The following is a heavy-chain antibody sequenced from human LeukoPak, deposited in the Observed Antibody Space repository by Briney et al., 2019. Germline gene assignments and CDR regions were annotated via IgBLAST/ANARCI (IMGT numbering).Heavy chain of an antibody. CDR2: IYHSGST. CDR1: GYSISSGYY. D-gene: IGHD1-26*01. V-gene: IGHV4-38-2*02. J-gene: IGHJ3*02. CDR3: ARWGGEGADDAFDI. Sequence: PSETLSLTCTVSGYSISSGYYWGWIRQPPGKGLEWIGSIYHSGSTYYNPSLKSRVTISVDTSKNQFSLKLSSVTAADTAVYYCARWGGEGADDAFDIWGQGTMVTVSS.